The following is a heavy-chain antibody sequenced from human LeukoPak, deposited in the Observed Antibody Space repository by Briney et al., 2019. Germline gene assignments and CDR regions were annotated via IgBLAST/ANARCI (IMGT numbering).Heavy chain of an antibody. CDR3: ARGRSGYYFDY. CDR1: GFTFSSVS. V-gene: IGHV3-48*02. J-gene: IGHJ4*02. CDR2: ISSTSTST. Sequence: PGGSLRLSCAASGFTFSSVSMNWVRQAPGKGLEWVSYISSTSTSTYYADSAKGRFTISRDNAQNSLYLQMSSLGDDDTAVYYCARGRSGYYFDYWGQGTLVTVSS. D-gene: IGHD3-22*01.